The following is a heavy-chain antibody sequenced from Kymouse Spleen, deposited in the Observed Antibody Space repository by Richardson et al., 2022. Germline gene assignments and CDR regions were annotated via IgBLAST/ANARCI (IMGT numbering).Heavy chain of an antibody. J-gene: IGHJ4*02. CDR1: GGSISSYY. V-gene: IGHV4-59*01. D-gene: IGHD6-19*01. CDR2: IYYSGST. CDR3: ARGYSSGWYVNY. Sequence: QVQLQESGPGLVKPSETLSLTCTVSGGSISSYYWSWIRQPPGKGLEWIGYIYYSGSTNYNPSLKSRVTISVDTSKNQFSLKLSSVTAADTAVYYCARGYSSGWYVNYWGQGTLVTVSS.